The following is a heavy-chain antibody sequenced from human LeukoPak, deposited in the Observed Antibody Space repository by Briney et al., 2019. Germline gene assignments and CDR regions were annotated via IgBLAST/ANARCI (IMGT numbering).Heavy chain of an antibody. Sequence: GASVKVSCKASGYTLTHYGITWVRQAPGQGLEWMGWISPYNGNKNYAQKVQGRVTMTTDTSTSTAYMELRSLTSDDTAMYYCARNSGYFLYWGQGTLVTVSS. CDR1: GYTLTHYG. CDR2: ISPYNGNK. CDR3: ARNSGYFLY. D-gene: IGHD5-12*01. J-gene: IGHJ4*02. V-gene: IGHV1-18*01.